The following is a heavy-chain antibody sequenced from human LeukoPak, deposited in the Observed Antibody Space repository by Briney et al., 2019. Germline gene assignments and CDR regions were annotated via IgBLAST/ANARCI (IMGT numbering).Heavy chain of an antibody. CDR2: IRSDGSNK. D-gene: IGHD5-12*01. J-gene: IGHJ6*02. Sequence: PGGSLRLSCAASGFTFSSYGMHWVRQAPGKGLEWVAFIRSDGSNKYYADSVKGRFTISRDNSKNTLYLQMNSLRAEDTAVYYCAKAGGYDIRSYGMDVWGQGTTVTVSS. V-gene: IGHV3-30*02. CDR3: AKAGGYDIRSYGMDV. CDR1: GFTFSSYG.